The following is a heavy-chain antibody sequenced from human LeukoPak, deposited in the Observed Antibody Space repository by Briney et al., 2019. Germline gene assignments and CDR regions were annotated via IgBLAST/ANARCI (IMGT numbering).Heavy chain of an antibody. J-gene: IGHJ6*03. CDR3: ARDGSTVISYYYYYMDV. CDR2: IRYDGSNK. V-gene: IGHV3-30*02. Sequence: GGSLRLSCAASGFTFSSYGMYWVRQAPGKGLEWVAFIRYDGSNKYYADSVKGRFTISRDNSKNALYLQMNSLRAEDTAVYYCARDGSTVISYYYYYMDVWGKGTTVTVSS. CDR1: GFTFSSYG. D-gene: IGHD4-17*01.